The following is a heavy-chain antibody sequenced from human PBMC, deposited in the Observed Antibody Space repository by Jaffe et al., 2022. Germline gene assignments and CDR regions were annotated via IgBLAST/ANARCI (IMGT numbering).Heavy chain of an antibody. D-gene: IGHD6-6*01. V-gene: IGHV3-30*02. CDR2: IRYDGSNK. CDR3: AKDSSVPYSSSPNYYYYYYMDV. CDR1: GFTFSSYG. Sequence: QVQLVESGGGVVQPGGSLRLSCAASGFTFSSYGMHWVRQAPGKGLEWVAFIRYDGSNKYYADSVKGRFTISRDNSKNTLYLQMNSLRAEDTAVYYCAKDSSVPYSSSPNYYYYYYMDVWGKGTTVTVSS. J-gene: IGHJ6*03.